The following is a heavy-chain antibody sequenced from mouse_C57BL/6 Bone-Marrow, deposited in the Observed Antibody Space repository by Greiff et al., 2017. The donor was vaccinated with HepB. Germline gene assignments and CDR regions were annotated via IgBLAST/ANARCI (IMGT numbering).Heavy chain of an antibody. Sequence: EVQVVESGGGLVKPGGSLKLSCAASGFTFSDYGMHWVRQAPEKGLEWVAYISSGSSTIYYADTVKGRFTISRDNAKNTLFLQMTSLRSEDTAMYYCARHYGSSTGYAMDYWGQGTSVTVSS. CDR1: GFTFSDYG. D-gene: IGHD1-1*01. CDR2: ISSGSSTI. CDR3: ARHYGSSTGYAMDY. V-gene: IGHV5-17*01. J-gene: IGHJ4*01.